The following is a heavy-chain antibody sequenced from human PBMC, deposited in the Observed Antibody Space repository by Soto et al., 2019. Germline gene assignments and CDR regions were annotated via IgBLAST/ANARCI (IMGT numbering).Heavy chain of an antibody. CDR3: ARLSHYYYMDV. J-gene: IGHJ6*03. Sequence: SETLSLTCTVSGGSISSYYWSWIRQPPGKGLEWIGYIYYSGSTNYNPSLKSRVTISVDTSKNRFSLKLSSVTAADTAVYYCARLSHYYYMDVWGKGTTVTVSS. CDR1: GGSISSYY. CDR2: IYYSGST. V-gene: IGHV4-59*08.